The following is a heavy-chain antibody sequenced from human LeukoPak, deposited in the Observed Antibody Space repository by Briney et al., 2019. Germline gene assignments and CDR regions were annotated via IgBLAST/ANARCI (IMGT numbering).Heavy chain of an antibody. Sequence: GASVKVSCKASGYTFPGYYIHWVRQAPGQGLQWMGRINPNSGGTNYAQKFQGRLTMTRDTSISTAYMELSRLRSDDTAVYYCARDSYQLTPDAFDIWGQGTMVTVSS. CDR1: GYTFPGYY. D-gene: IGHD6-6*01. CDR2: INPNSGGT. J-gene: IGHJ3*02. V-gene: IGHV1-2*06. CDR3: ARDSYQLTPDAFDI.